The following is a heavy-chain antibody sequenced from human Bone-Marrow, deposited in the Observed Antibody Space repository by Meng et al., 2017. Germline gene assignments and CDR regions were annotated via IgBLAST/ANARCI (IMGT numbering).Heavy chain of an antibody. D-gene: IGHD6-13*01. J-gene: IGHJ3*02. V-gene: IGHV3-7*01. Sequence: ETLSLTCAASGFTFSSYWMSWVRQAPGKGLEWVANIKQDGSEKYYVDSVKGRFTISRDNAKNSLYLQMNSLRAEDTAVYYCARDGMKQLVLIGAFDIWGQETM. CDR3: ARDGMKQLVLIGAFDI. CDR2: IKQDGSEK. CDR1: GFTFSSYW.